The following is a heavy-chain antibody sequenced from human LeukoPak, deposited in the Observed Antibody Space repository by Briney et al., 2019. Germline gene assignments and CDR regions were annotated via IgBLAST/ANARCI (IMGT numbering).Heavy chain of an antibody. CDR3: ARGWNDHTWFDY. D-gene: IGHD1-1*01. Sequence: SVKVSCKASGGTFSSYAISWVRQGPGQGLEWMGGIIPIFGTANYAQKFQGRVTITADESTSTAYMELSSLRSEDTAVYYCARGWNDHTWFDYWGQGTLVTVSS. CDR1: GGTFSSYA. V-gene: IGHV1-69*01. J-gene: IGHJ4*02. CDR2: IIPIFGTA.